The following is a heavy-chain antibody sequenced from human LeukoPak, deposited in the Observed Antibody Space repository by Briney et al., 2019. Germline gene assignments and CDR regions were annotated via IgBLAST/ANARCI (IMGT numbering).Heavy chain of an antibody. CDR2: ISVSGANT. CDR1: GFTFSSYG. J-gene: IGHJ4*02. V-gene: IGHV3-23*01. CDR3: AKAVYSGGYGGYYFDY. D-gene: IGHD1-26*01. Sequence: GGSLRLSCAASGFTFSSYGMSWVRQAPGKGLEWASGISVSGANTYYADSVKGRFTISRDNSKNTQYLQMNGLRAEDTAIYYCAKAVYSGGYGGYYFDYWGQGTLVTVSS.